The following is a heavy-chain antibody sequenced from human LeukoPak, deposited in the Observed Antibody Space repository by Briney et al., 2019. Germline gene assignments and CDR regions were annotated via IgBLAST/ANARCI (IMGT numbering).Heavy chain of an antibody. CDR2: ISGSGSVS. CDR3: ARYYVWGSYRTDAFDI. J-gene: IGHJ3*02. Sequence: GGSLRLSCAASGFTFSSYSMNWVRQAPGKGLEWISYISGSGSVSYYEDSVKGRFTISRDNAKNSVYLQMNSLRAEDTAVYFCARYYVWGSYRTDAFDIWGQGTMVTVSS. D-gene: IGHD3-16*02. V-gene: IGHV3-48*04. CDR1: GFTFSSYS.